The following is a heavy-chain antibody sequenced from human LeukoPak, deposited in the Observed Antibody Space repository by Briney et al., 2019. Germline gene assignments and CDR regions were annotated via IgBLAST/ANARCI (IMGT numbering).Heavy chain of an antibody. CDR2: ISSSSSYI. Sequence: GGSLRLSCAGSGFTFNTYNMNWVRQAPGKGLEWVSSISSSSSYIYYADSVKGRFTISRDNAKNSLYLQMNSLRAEDTAVYYCAREGTYYYDSSGYYLADYWGQGTLVTVSS. CDR3: AREGTYYYDSSGYYLADY. V-gene: IGHV3-21*01. CDR1: GFTFNTYN. J-gene: IGHJ4*02. D-gene: IGHD3-22*01.